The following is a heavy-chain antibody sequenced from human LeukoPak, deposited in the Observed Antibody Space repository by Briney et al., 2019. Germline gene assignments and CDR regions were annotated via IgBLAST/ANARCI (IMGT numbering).Heavy chain of an antibody. V-gene: IGHV4-59*01. CDR2: IYYSGST. CDR1: GGSNSSYY. Sequence: SSETLSLXCTVSGGSNSSYYWSWIRRPPGKGLEWIGYIYYSGSTNYNPSLKSRVTISVDTSKNQFSLKLSSVTAADTAVYYCARGLGYCSGGSCYSGDLDYWGQGTLVTVSS. CDR3: ARGLGYCSGGSCYSGDLDY. D-gene: IGHD2-15*01. J-gene: IGHJ4*02.